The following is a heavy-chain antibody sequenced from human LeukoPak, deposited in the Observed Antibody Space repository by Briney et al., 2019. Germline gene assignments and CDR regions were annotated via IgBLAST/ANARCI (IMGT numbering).Heavy chain of an antibody. CDR3: ARHRGYYDSSGVDY. CDR2: INSDGSST. J-gene: IGHJ4*02. Sequence: GGSLRLSCAASGFTFSNAWMSWVRQAPGKGLVWVSRINSDGSSTDYADSVKGRFTTSRDNAKHTLYLQMNSLRAEDTAVYYCARHRGYYDSSGVDYWGQGTLVTVSS. V-gene: IGHV3-74*01. CDR1: GFTFSNAW. D-gene: IGHD3-22*01.